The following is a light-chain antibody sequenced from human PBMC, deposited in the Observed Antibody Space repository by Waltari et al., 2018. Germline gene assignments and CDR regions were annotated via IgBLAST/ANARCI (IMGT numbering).Light chain of an antibody. V-gene: IGLV2-18*02. CDR2: EVN. J-gene: IGLJ1*01. CDR3: SAYTTDTTQV. CDR1: GSDIGFYDR. Sequence: QSALTQLSSVSGSPGQSVTISCPGTGSDIGFYDRVSCYQQPPGTAPRLMIYEVNKRPSGVPDRFSGSKSGNTASLTISGLQAEDEADYYCSAYTTDTTQVFGTGTKVTVL.